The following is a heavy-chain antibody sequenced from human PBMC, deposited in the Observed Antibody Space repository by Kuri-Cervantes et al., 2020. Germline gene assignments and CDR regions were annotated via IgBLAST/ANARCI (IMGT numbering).Heavy chain of an antibody. D-gene: IGHD3-16*01. J-gene: IGHJ6*02. CDR3: ASVRLGKKSYYYYGMDV. V-gene: IGHV4-59*01. CDR2: IYYSGST. CDR1: GGSISSYY. Sequence: SETLSLTCTVSGGSISSYYWSWIRQPPGKGLEWIGYIYYSGSTNYYPSLKSRVTISVDTSKNQFSLKLSSVTAADTAVYYCASVRLGKKSYYYYGMDVWGQGTTVTVSS.